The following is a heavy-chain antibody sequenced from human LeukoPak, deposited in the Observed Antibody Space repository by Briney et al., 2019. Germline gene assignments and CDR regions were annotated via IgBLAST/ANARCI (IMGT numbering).Heavy chain of an antibody. J-gene: IGHJ4*02. Sequence: GRSLRLSCAASGFTFSSYAMHWVRQAPGKGLEWVAVISYDGSNKYYADSVKGRFTISRDNSKNTLYLQMNSLRAEDTAVYYCAIGAPLGYWGQGTQVTVSS. CDR3: AIGAPLGY. CDR2: ISYDGSNK. D-gene: IGHD3-16*01. CDR1: GFTFSSYA. V-gene: IGHV3-30*01.